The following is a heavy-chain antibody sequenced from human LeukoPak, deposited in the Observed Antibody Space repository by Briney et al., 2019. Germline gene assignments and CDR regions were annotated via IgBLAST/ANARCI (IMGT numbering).Heavy chain of an antibody. V-gene: IGHV3-64*01. CDR2: ISSDGGST. CDR1: GFTFSTYA. CDR3: AGDRSGRFDP. J-gene: IGHJ5*02. D-gene: IGHD3-10*01. Sequence: KTGGSLRLSCAAPGFTFSTYAMHRVRQAPGKGLEYVSAISSDGGSTYYANSVKGRFTISRDNSKNTVYLQMGSLRAEDTAVYYCAGDRSGRFDPWGQGTLVTVSS.